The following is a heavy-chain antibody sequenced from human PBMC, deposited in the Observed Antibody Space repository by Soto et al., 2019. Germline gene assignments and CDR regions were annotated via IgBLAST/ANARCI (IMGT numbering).Heavy chain of an antibody. CDR3: ATIYGGYDCFDT. J-gene: IGHJ5*02. CDR1: GSSVSRSY. CDR2: MYRDEST. D-gene: IGHD5-12*01. V-gene: IGHV3-53*01. Sequence: GGSLRLSCVVSGSSVSRSYISWGRQAPGQGMERVSVMYRDESTYYADSVEGRFTISRDNSKNMVFLQRDSLRVEDTAVYYCATIYGGYDCFDTWGRGTLVTVSS.